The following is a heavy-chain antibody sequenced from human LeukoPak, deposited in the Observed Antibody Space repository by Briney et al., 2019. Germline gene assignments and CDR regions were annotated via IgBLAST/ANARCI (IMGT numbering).Heavy chain of an antibody. D-gene: IGHD3-3*01. CDR3: ARDRFGDLNYFDY. CDR1: GASISSGNYY. CDR2: VYSSGST. J-gene: IGHJ4*02. Sequence: PSETLSLTCTVSGASISSGNYYWSWIRQPAGKELELIGRVYSSGSTNYNPSLKSRVTISLDTSKNQFSLKLSSVTAADTAVYYCARDRFGDLNYFDYWGQGTLVTVSS. V-gene: IGHV4-61*02.